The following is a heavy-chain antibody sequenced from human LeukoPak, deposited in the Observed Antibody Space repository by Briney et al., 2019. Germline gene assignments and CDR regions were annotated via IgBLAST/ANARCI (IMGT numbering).Heavy chain of an antibody. Sequence: PGGSLRLSCAASGFTFSSYAMSWVRQAPGKGLEWVSIISDSGGSTYYADSVKGRFTISRDNSKNTLSLQMNSLRAEDTAVYYCAKGGRLVARVFYWGQGTLVTVSS. J-gene: IGHJ4*02. CDR1: GFTFSSYA. V-gene: IGHV3-23*01. CDR3: AKGGRLVARVFY. D-gene: IGHD2-8*02. CDR2: ISDSGGST.